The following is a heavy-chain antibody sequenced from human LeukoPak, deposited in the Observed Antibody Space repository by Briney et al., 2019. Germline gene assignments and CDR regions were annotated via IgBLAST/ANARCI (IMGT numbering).Heavy chain of an antibody. CDR1: GGSISSYY. V-gene: IGHV4-59*08. J-gene: IGHJ3*02. CDR2: VYYSGST. D-gene: IGHD5-18*01. CDR3: ARPGVGSGRYGAFDI. Sequence: PSETLSLTCTVSGGSISSYYWSWIRQPPGKGLEGIGYVYYSGSTNYNPSLKSRVTISVDTSKNQFSLKLRSVTAADTAVYYCARPGVGSGRYGAFDIWGQGTMVTVSS.